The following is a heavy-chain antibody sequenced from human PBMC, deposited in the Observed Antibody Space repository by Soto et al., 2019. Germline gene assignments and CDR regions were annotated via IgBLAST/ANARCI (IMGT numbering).Heavy chain of an antibody. CDR2: ISWDGGST. J-gene: IGHJ6*02. Sequence: PGGSLRLSCAASGFTFDDYTMHWVRQAPGKGLEWVSLISWDGGSTYYADSVKGRFTISRDNSKNSLYLQMNSLRTEDTALYYCAKDTVTTDYYYYYGMDVWGQGTTVTVSS. CDR1: GFTFDDYT. V-gene: IGHV3-43*01. D-gene: IGHD4-4*01. CDR3: AKDTVTTDYYYYYGMDV.